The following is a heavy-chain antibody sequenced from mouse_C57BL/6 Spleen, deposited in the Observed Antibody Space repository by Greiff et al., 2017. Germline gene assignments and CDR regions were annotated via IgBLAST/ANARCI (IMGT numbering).Heavy chain of an antibody. CDR3: ARPAYYSNFEGFAY. CDR2: ISSGSSTI. Sequence: EVQGVESGGGLVKPGGSLKLSCAASGFTFSDYGMHWVRQAPEKGLEWVAYISSGSSTIYYADTVKGRFTISRDNAKNTLFLQMTSLRSEDTAMYYCARPAYYSNFEGFAYWGQGTLVTVSA. J-gene: IGHJ3*01. D-gene: IGHD2-5*01. CDR1: GFTFSDYG. V-gene: IGHV5-17*01.